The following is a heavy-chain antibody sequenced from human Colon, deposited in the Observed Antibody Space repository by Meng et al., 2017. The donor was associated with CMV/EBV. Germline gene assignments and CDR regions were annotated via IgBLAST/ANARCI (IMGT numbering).Heavy chain of an antibody. V-gene: IGHV1-2*02. CDR3: ASHSSYVWGSHH. Sequence: QVQRVQSGAEGRMPGASVKVSCKASGYSFTGYYIHWVRQAPGQGLGWIGWMDPTTGRTDYAQKFQGTVTVTRDTSISTAYLELSRLTSDDTAVYYCASHSSYVWGSHHWGQGTLVTVSS. CDR1: GYSFTGYY. D-gene: IGHD3-16*01. CDR2: MDPTTGRT. J-gene: IGHJ1*01.